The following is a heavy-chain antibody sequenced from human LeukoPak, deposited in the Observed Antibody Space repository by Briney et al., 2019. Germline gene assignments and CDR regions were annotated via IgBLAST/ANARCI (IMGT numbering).Heavy chain of an antibody. D-gene: IGHD6-13*01. J-gene: IGHJ4*02. V-gene: IGHV4-59*01. CDR2: IYYSGST. CDR3: ARGALSSFVTTFDY. CDR1: GGSISSYY. Sequence: SETLSLTCTVSGGSISSYYWSWIRQPPGKGLEWIGYIYYSGSTNYNPSLKSRVTISVDTSKNQFSLKLSSVTAADTAVYYCARGALSSFVTTFDYWGQGTLVTVSS.